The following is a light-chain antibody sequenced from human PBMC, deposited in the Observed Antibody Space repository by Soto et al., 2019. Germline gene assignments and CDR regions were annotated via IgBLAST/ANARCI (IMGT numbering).Light chain of an antibody. CDR1: QDISDH. V-gene: IGKV1-27*01. CDR3: QKYNTTPRT. J-gene: IGKJ1*01. CDR2: AAS. Sequence: DFQMTQSPSSLSASVGDRVTITCRASQDISDHLAWYQQKPGKVPDLLIYAASTLQSGVPSRVSGGSSGTAFTLTISSLQPEDVATYYCQKYNTTPRTFGQGTKVELK.